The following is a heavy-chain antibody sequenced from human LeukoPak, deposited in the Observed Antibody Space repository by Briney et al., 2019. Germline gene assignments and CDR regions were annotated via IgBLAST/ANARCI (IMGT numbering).Heavy chain of an antibody. CDR2: INSRSSTI. D-gene: IGHD2-21*02. V-gene: IGHV3-48*04. CDR3: TSHTGTGDAFRPFHI. Sequence: GGSLRLSCAASGFTFSTHDVNWVRQAPGKRLEWVSFINSRSSTIYYADSVKGRFTISRDNAKNSLYLQMNSLRAEDTVVYYCTSHTGTGDAFRPFHIWGQGTMVTVSS. CDR1: GFTFSTHD. J-gene: IGHJ3*02.